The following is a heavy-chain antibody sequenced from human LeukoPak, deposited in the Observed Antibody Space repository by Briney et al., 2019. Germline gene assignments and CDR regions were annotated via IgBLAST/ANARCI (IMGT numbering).Heavy chain of an antibody. CDR2: INHSGST. J-gene: IGHJ5*02. Sequence: SETLSLTCAVYGGSLSGYYWSWIRQPPGKGLEWIGEINHSGSTNYNPSLKSRVTISVDTSKNQFSLKLSSVTAADTAVYYCARGLTTVTTFNWFDPWGQGTLVTVSS. V-gene: IGHV4-34*01. D-gene: IGHD4-17*01. CDR1: GGSLSGYY. CDR3: ARGLTTVTTFNWFDP.